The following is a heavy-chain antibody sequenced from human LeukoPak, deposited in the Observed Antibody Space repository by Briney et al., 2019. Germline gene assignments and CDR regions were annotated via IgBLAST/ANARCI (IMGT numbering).Heavy chain of an antibody. D-gene: IGHD3-10*01. CDR2: INPSGGST. Sequence: ASVKVSCKASGYTFTSYYMHWVRQAPGQGLEWMGIINPSGGSTSYAQKFQGRVTMTRDTSTSTVYMELSSLRSEDTAVYYCARSITMVRGVISLNVYYYYMDVWGKGTTVTISS. J-gene: IGHJ6*03. V-gene: IGHV1-46*01. CDR3: ARSITMVRGVISLNVYYYYMDV. CDR1: GYTFTSYY.